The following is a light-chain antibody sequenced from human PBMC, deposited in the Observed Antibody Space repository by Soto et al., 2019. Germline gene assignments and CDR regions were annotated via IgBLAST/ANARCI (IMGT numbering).Light chain of an antibody. Sequence: SALPQPASVSGSPGQSITLSCTGTSSDVGGYNYVSWYQQHPGKAPKLMIYDVSNRPSGVSNRFSGSKSGNTASLTISGLQAEDEADYYCSSYTSSSTVVFGGGTKLTVL. V-gene: IGLV2-14*01. CDR2: DVS. J-gene: IGLJ2*01. CDR1: SSDVGGYNY. CDR3: SSYTSSSTVV.